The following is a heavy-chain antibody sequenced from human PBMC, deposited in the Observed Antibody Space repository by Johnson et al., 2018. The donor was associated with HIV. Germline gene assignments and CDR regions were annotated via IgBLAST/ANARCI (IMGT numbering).Heavy chain of an antibody. J-gene: IGHJ3*02. CDR1: GFTFSSYG. V-gene: IGHV3-30*03. CDR2: ISYDGSNK. Sequence: VQLVESGGAVVQPGRSLRLSCAASGFTFSSYGMHWVRQAPGKGLEWVAVISYDGSNKYYADSVKGRFTISRDNSKNTLYLQMNSLRAEDTAVYYCARARWRVDDAFDIWGQGTMVTVSS. CDR3: ARARWRVDDAFDI. D-gene: IGHD4-23*01.